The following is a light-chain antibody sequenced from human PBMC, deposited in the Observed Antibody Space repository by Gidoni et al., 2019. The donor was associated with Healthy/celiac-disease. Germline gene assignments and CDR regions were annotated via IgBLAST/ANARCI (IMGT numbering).Light chain of an antibody. V-gene: IGKV3-20*01. Sequence: LVFPQSPGPLSVSPGERATPSCRARQSVSISYLAWYQQKPGQAPRLLSYGASSRATGIPDRFSGSGSGTDFTLTISRLEPEDFAVYYCQQYGSSFTFGPGTKVDIK. CDR2: GAS. CDR3: QQYGSSFT. J-gene: IGKJ3*01. CDR1: QSVSISY.